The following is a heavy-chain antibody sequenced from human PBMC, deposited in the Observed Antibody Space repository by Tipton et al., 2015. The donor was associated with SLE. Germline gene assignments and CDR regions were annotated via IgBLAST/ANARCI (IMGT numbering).Heavy chain of an antibody. Sequence: SLRLSCAASGFTFSDYHMSWICQAPGKGLEWVANIKQDGSEKYYVDSVKGRFTISRDNAKNSLYPQMNSLRAEGTAVYYCARVRGSKSLDYWGQGTLVTVSS. CDR3: ARVRGSKSLDY. D-gene: IGHD6-13*01. J-gene: IGHJ4*02. CDR2: IKQDGSEK. V-gene: IGHV3-7*01. CDR1: GFTFSDYH.